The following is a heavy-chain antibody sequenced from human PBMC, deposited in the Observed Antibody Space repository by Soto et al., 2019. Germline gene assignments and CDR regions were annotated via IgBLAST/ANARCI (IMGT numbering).Heavy chain of an antibody. J-gene: IGHJ4*02. V-gene: IGHV4-59*08. CDR1: GGTISGYD. CDR2: IYYSGST. CDR3: AAWTWIQLLEFDY. D-gene: IGHD5-18*01. Sequence: SETQSLTSTVSGGTISGYDWSWIRQPPGKGLEWIGYIYYSGSTNYNPSLKSRVTISVDTSKNQFSLKLSSVTAADTAVYYCAAWTWIQLLEFDYWGQGTLVTVSS.